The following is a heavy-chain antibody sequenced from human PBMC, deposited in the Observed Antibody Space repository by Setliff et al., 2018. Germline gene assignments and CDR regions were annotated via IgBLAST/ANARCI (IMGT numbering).Heavy chain of an antibody. J-gene: IGHJ6*02. Sequence: GGSLRLSCAASGFTFSDYYMSWIRQAPGKGLEWVSYISSSGSTIYYADSVKGRFTISRDNAKNSLFLQMNSLRAEDTAVYYCARGNVLYDYVWGSYRYEDYYYGMDVWGQGTTVTVSS. CDR3: ARGNVLYDYVWGSYRYEDYYYGMDV. CDR1: GFTFSDYY. D-gene: IGHD3-16*02. V-gene: IGHV3-11*04. CDR2: ISSSGSTI.